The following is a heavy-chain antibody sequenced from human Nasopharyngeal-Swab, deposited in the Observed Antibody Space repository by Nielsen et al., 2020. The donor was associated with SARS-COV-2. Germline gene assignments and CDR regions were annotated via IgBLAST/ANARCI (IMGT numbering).Heavy chain of an antibody. CDR2: ISSSSSYI. CDR3: ARARTAMVRAPFDY. D-gene: IGHD3-10*01. V-gene: IGHV3-21*01. Sequence: GGSLRLSCAASGFSFSSYSMNWVRPAPGKGLEWVSSISSSSSYIYYADSVKGRFTISRDNAKNELYQQMNSLRAEDTAVYYCARARTAMVRAPFDYWGQGTLVTVSS. CDR1: GFSFSSYS. J-gene: IGHJ4*02.